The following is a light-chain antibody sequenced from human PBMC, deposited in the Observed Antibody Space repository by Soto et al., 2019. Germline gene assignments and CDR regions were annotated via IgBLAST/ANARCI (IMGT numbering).Light chain of an antibody. CDR1: TSNVGSNT. V-gene: IGLV1-44*01. CDR3: AAWDDSLNGMV. J-gene: IGLJ3*02. Sequence: QSALTQPPSAPGTPGQRVIISCSGRTSNVGSNTVNWYQQLPGRALKLLIYSNSRRPSGVPDRFSGSKSGTSASLAISGLQSDDEAGYYCAAWDDSLNGMVFGGGTKVTVL. CDR2: SNS.